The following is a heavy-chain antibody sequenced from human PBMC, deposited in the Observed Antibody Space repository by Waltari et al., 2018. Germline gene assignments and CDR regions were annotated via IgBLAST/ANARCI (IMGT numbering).Heavy chain of an antibody. Sequence: EEQLVESGGGLVQPGDSLRLSCAASGFTFSSFWMNWVRQAPGKGPLWVSRISTDASAPTYADSVKGRFPISRDNARNTLYLQMNRLRAEDTAVYFCARVSRRTYRSPVPGRHYYYGMDVWGQGTTVTVSS. V-gene: IGHV3-74*03. CDR3: ARVSRRTYRSPVPGRHYYYGMDV. CDR2: ISTDASAP. J-gene: IGHJ6*02. D-gene: IGHD1-1*01. CDR1: GFTFSSFW.